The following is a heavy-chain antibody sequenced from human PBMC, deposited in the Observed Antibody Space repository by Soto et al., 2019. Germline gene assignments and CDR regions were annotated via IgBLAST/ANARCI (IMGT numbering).Heavy chain of an antibody. D-gene: IGHD4-17*01. V-gene: IGHV3-21*01. CDR2: ISSSSSYI. CDR3: ARDGPGDYGVPFFDY. Sequence: GGSLRLSCAASGFTFSSYSMNWVRQAPGKGLEWVSSISSSSSYIYYADSVKGRFTISRDNAKNSLYLQMNSLRAEDTAVYYCARDGPGDYGVPFFDYWGQGTLVTVSS. J-gene: IGHJ4*02. CDR1: GFTFSSYS.